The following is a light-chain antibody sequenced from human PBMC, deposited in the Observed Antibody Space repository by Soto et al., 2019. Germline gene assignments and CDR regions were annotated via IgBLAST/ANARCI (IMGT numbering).Light chain of an antibody. CDR1: QTISSW. CDR3: QQSYSTPQT. Sequence: DIQMTQSPSSVSASVGDRVTITCRASQTISSWLAWYQQKPGKAPKLLIYKASTLKSGVPSRFSGSGSGTEFTLTISSLQPEDFATYYCQQSYSTPQTFGQGTKVDIK. CDR2: KAS. J-gene: IGKJ1*01. V-gene: IGKV1-5*03.